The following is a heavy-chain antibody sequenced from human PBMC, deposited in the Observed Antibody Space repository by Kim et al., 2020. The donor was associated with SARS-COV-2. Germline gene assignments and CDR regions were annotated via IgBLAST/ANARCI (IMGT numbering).Heavy chain of an antibody. V-gene: IGHV4-39*01. CDR2: ISYSGTT. CDR1: GGSISSSAYL. D-gene: IGHD6-19*01. Sequence: SETLSLTCTVSGGSISSSAYLWVWIRQPPGKGLEWIVSISYSGTTYYHPSLKSRVTASVDTSKNQFSLKLSSMTAADTAIYYCARRKQVYSSGWGGTFDIWGLGTMVTVSS. J-gene: IGHJ3*02. CDR3: ARRKQVYSSGWGGTFDI.